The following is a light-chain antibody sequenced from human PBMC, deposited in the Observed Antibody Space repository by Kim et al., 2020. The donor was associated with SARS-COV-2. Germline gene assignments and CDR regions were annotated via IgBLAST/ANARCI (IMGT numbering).Light chain of an antibody. J-gene: IGKJ1*01. CDR3: QQLNSYPRT. Sequence: ASVGDRVTITCRASQDISNYLAWYQQKPGQAPKLMIYGASILQTGVPSRFSGGGSGTEFTLTLSSLQPGDFATYYCQQLNSYPRTFGQGTKVDIK. V-gene: IGKV1-9*01. CDR2: GAS. CDR1: QDISNY.